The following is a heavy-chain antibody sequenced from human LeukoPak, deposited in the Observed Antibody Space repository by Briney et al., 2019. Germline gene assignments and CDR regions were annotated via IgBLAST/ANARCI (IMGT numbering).Heavy chain of an antibody. Sequence: GGSLRLSCAASGFTFSVYYMSWIRQAPGKGLEWVSYISSSGSTIYYADSVKGRFTISRDNAKNSLYLQMNSLRAEDTAVYYCARTALADSYYFDYWGQGTLVTVSS. V-gene: IGHV3-11*01. D-gene: IGHD6-19*01. CDR2: ISSSGSTI. J-gene: IGHJ4*02. CDR1: GFTFSVYY. CDR3: ARTALADSYYFDY.